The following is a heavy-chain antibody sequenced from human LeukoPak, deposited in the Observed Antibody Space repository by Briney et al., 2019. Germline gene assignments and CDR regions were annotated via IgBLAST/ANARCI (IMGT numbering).Heavy chain of an antibody. CDR3: AEDLHSSGYYYGYFDY. Sequence: GGSLRLSCAASGITFSSSHMHWVRQAPGKGLEWVAVIWYDGSNKYYVDSVKGRFSISRDNSKNTLYLQMDSLRAEDTAMYYCAEDLHSSGYYYGYFDYWGQGTLVTVSS. CDR1: GITFSSSH. D-gene: IGHD3-22*01. CDR2: IWYDGSNK. V-gene: IGHV3-33*06. J-gene: IGHJ4*02.